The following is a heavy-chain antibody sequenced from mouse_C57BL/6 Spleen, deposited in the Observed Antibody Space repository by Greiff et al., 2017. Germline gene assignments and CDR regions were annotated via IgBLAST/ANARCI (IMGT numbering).Heavy chain of an antibody. CDR2: IDPNSGGT. V-gene: IGHV1-72*01. CDR1: GYTFTSYW. Sequence: VQLQQSGAELVQPGASVMLSCKASGYTFTSYWMHWVKQRPGRGLEWIGRIDPNSGGTKYNEKFKSKATLTVDKPSSTAYMQLSSLTSEDSAVYYCAREDDYDAWFACWGQVSLVSVSA. D-gene: IGHD2-4*01. J-gene: IGHJ3*01. CDR3: AREDDYDAWFAC.